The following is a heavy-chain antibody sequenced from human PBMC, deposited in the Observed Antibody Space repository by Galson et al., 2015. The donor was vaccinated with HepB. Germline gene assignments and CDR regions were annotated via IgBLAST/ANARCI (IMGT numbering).Heavy chain of an antibody. V-gene: IGHV1-69*13. CDR2: IIPIFGTA. CDR1: GGTFSSYA. D-gene: IGHD6-19*01. Sequence: SVKVSCKASGGTFSSYAISWVRQAPGQGLEWMGGIIPIFGTANYAQKFQGRVTITADESTSTAYMELSSLRSEDTAVYYCARDGSSGRIYYYYGMDVWGQGTTVTVSS. CDR3: ARDGSSGRIYYYYGMDV. J-gene: IGHJ6*02.